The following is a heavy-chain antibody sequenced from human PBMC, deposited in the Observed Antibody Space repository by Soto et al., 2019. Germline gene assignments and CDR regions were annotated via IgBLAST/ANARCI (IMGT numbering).Heavy chain of an antibody. CDR3: ARTPYDFWSSGQYFFDH. CDR1: GFTFSSYG. Sequence: GGSLRLSCAASGFTFSSYGMSWVRQAPGKGLECVSGISGSGGTTFYADSVKGRFTISRDNSKKTLFLQMSSLRAEDTAIYFCARTPYDFWSSGQYFFDHWGQGTLVTVSS. CDR2: ISGSGGTT. J-gene: IGHJ4*02. D-gene: IGHD3-3*01. V-gene: IGHV3-23*01.